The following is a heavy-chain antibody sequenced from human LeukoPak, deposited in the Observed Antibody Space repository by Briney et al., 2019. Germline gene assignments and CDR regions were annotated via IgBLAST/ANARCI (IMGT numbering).Heavy chain of an antibody. CDR2: IYGSGSA. CDR3: AREVGTAVAGIGYYYYMDV. CDR1: GGSISSDY. Sequence: KSSETLSLTCTFSGGSISSDYWSWIRQPAGKGLEWIGRIYGSGSANYNPSLKSRVIMSVDTSKNQISLKLSSVTAADTAVYYCAREVGTAVAGIGYYYYMDVWGKGTTVTISS. V-gene: IGHV4-4*07. J-gene: IGHJ6*03. D-gene: IGHD6-19*01.